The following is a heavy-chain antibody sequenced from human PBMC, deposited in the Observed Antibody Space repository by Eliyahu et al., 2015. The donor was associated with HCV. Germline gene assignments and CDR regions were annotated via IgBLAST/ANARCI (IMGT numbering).Heavy chain of an antibody. D-gene: IGHD3-9*01. CDR3: ARKPTGYPNWFDP. CDR1: GGSISTSPYY. Sequence: QLQLQEWGPGLVKPSETLSLTCTVSGGSISTSPYYWGWIRQPPGKGLEWIGSVSYSGNTYYNPSFNTRVTISLETSKNQFSLKLSSVTAADTALYYCARKPTGYPNWFDPWGQGTLVTVSS. V-gene: IGHV4-39*01. J-gene: IGHJ5*02. CDR2: VSYSGNT.